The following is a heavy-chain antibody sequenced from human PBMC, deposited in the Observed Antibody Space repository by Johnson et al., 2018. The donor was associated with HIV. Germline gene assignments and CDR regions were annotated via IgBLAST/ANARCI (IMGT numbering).Heavy chain of an antibody. Sequence: QVQLVESGGGVVQPGRSLRLSCAASGFSFSNYAMHWVRQAPGKGLEWVAFISYDGSNKYYADSVKGRFTISKDNSKNTLYLQVKSLRAEDTAVYYCARAVLWFGDHVFDMWGQGTMVTVSS. CDR2: ISYDGSNK. V-gene: IGHV3-30-3*01. CDR3: ARAVLWFGDHVFDM. D-gene: IGHD3-10*01. CDR1: GFSFSNYA. J-gene: IGHJ3*02.